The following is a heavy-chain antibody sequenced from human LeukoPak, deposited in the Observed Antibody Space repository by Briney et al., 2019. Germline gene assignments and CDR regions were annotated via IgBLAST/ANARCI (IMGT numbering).Heavy chain of an antibody. Sequence: SETLSLTCTVSGGSINTYYWSWLRQPPGKGLEWIGYIYYSGSTNYNPSLKSRVTISVDTSKNQFSLKLSSVTAADTAVYYCARKSFHSSSYDFWGQGTLVTVSS. CDR2: IYYSGST. CDR1: GGSINTYY. D-gene: IGHD6-13*01. V-gene: IGHV4-59*01. J-gene: IGHJ4*02. CDR3: ARKSFHSSSYDF.